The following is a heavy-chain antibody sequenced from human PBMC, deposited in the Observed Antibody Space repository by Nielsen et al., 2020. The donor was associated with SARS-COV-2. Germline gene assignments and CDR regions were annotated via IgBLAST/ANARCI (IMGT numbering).Heavy chain of an antibody. Sequence: GESLKISCAASGFTFSSYSMNWVRQAPGKGLEWVAVISYDGSNKYYADSVKGRFTISRDNSKNTLYLQMNSLRAEDTAVYYCASPIAVAGTFDYWGQGTLVTVSS. D-gene: IGHD6-19*01. J-gene: IGHJ4*02. CDR3: ASPIAVAGTFDY. CDR1: GFTFSSYS. CDR2: ISYDGSNK. V-gene: IGHV3-30*03.